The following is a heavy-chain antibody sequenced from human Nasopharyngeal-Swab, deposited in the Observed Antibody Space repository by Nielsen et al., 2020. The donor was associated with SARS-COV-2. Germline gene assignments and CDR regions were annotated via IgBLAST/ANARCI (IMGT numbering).Heavy chain of an antibody. V-gene: IGHV4-39*01. CDR1: GGSISSSSYY. D-gene: IGHD3-3*01. CDR2: IYYSGST. Sequence: GSLRLSCTVSGGSISSSSYYWGWIRQPPGKGLEWIGSIYYSGSTYYNPSLKSRVTISVDTSKNQFSLKLSSVTAADTAVYCCARGNYDFWSGYLDYWGQGTLVTVSS. J-gene: IGHJ4*02. CDR3: ARGNYDFWSGYLDY.